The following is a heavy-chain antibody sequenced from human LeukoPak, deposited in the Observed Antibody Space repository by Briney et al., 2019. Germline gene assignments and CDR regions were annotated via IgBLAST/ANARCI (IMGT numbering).Heavy chain of an antibody. V-gene: IGHV3-21*01. CDR1: GFTFSTYS. CDR2: ISGSSSSI. Sequence: GGSLRLSCAASGFTFSTYSMNWVRQAPGKGLEWVSSISGSSSSIYYAVSVKGRFTISRDNAKNSLYLQMNSLRAEDTAVYYCAKDRLWFGELMGYYYGMDVWGQGTTVTVSS. CDR3: AKDRLWFGELMGYYYGMDV. D-gene: IGHD3-10*01. J-gene: IGHJ6*02.